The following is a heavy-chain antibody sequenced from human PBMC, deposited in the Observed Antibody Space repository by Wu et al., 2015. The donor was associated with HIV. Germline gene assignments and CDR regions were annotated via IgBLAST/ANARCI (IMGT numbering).Heavy chain of an antibody. D-gene: IGHD5-18*01. V-gene: IGHV1-69*13. CDR3: TGGGGRTSMDPFDF. Sequence: QVQLLQSGAEVKNPGSSVRVSCKASEATFSNYGLSWVRQAPGQGLEWVGRLIPMYGTANYAQKFQDRVTITADESTSTAYMDVSSLRSDDTAVYYCTGGGGRTSMDPFDFWGRGNTGHRLL. J-gene: IGHJ4*02. CDR2: LIPMYGTA. CDR1: EATFSNYG.